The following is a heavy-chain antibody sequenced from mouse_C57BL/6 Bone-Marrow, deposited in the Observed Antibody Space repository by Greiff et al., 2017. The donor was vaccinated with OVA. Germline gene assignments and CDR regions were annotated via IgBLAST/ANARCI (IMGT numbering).Heavy chain of an antibody. D-gene: IGHD2-3*01. J-gene: IGHJ3*01. CDR1: GFNIKDYY. Sequence: VQLQQSGAELVRPGASVKLSCTASGFNIKDYYMHWVKQRPEQGLEWIGRIDPEDGDTEYAPKFQGKATMTADTSSNTAYLQLRSLTSEDTAVYYCTTNDGYYRGFAYWGQGTLVTVSA. CDR2: IDPEDGDT. V-gene: IGHV14-1*01. CDR3: TTNDGYYRGFAY.